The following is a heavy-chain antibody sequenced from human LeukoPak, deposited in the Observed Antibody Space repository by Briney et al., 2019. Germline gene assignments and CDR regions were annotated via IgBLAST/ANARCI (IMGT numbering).Heavy chain of an antibody. V-gene: IGHV3-7*01. D-gene: IGHD5-18*01. CDR2: IKPDGSAE. J-gene: IGHJ4*02. CDR3: ARDRDTAMGL. Sequence: GGSLRLSCATSGFTFSSNWMSWVRHAPGRGLEWVANIKPDGSAEYYAASVKGRFTVSRDNAKNSLYLQMNSLRVEDTAVYYCARDRDTAMGLWGQGTLVTVSS. CDR1: GFTFSSNW.